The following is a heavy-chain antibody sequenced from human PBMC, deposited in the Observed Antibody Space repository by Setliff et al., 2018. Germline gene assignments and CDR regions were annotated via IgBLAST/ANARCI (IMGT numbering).Heavy chain of an antibody. Sequence: PGGSLRLSCTASGFTFGHYNMNWVRQAPGKGLEWVSSISDTTNFIYYADSVKGRFTISRDTAKNSLYLQMNSLRAEDSAVYYCARDVYDFRTGLADPWGQGTLVTVSS. V-gene: IGHV3-21*01. J-gene: IGHJ5*02. CDR3: ARDVYDFRTGLADP. CDR2: ISDTTNFI. D-gene: IGHD3-3*01. CDR1: GFTFGHYN.